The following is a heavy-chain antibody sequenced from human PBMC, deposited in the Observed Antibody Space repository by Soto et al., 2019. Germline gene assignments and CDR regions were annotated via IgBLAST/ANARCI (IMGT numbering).Heavy chain of an antibody. CDR3: ARQTSPLYCSSTSCSDY. J-gene: IGHJ4*02. Sequence: GASLKISCKGSGYSFTSYWISWVRQMPGKGLEWMGRIDPSDSYTNYSPSFQGHVTISADKSISTAYLQWSSLKASDTAMYYCARQTSPLYCSSTSCSDYWGQGTLVTVSS. CDR1: GYSFTSYW. V-gene: IGHV5-10-1*01. CDR2: IDPSDSYT. D-gene: IGHD2-2*01.